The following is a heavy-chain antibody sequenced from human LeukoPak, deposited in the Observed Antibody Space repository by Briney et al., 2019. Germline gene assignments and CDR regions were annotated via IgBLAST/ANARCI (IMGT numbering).Heavy chain of an antibody. D-gene: IGHD6-19*01. J-gene: IGHJ3*01. Sequence: GASVKVSCKASGYTFISYDISCGRQAPGQGLEWMGWISSYTGNTNYAQKLQGRVAMTTDTSTSTAYMELRSLRSDDPAVYYCGRNSSGDAFDVWGQGTMVTVSS. CDR2: ISSYTGNT. V-gene: IGHV1-18*01. CDR3: GRNSSGDAFDV. CDR1: GYTFISYD.